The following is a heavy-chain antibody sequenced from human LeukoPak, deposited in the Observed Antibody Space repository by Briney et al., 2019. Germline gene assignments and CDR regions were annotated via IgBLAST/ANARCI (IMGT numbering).Heavy chain of an antibody. CDR1: GYSFTSYW. D-gene: IGHD3-10*01. CDR2: IYTGDSDT. CDR3: ARQGGLQYYGSGSYPPAH. V-gene: IGHV5-51*01. J-gene: IGHJ4*02. Sequence: GESLKISCKGSGYSFTSYWIGWVRQMPGKGLEWMGIIYTGDSDTRYSPSFQGQVTIPADKSISTAYLQWSSLKASDTAMYYCARQGGLQYYGSGSYPPAHWGQGTLVTVSS.